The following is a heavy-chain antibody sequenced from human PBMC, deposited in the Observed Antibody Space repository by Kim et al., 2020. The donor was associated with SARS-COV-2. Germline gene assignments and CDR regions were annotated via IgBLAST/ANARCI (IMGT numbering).Heavy chain of an antibody. D-gene: IGHD5-18*01. CDR2: ISYDGSYK. CDR1: GFTFSSFG. V-gene: IGHV3-30*18. CDR3: AKEVHVDTAM. Sequence: GGSLRLSCAASGFTFSSFGMHWVRQAPGKGLEWVAVISYDGSYKKYAGSVEGRFTISRDNSKNTLFLQMNSLRVEDAAVYYCAKEVHVDTAMWGQGTLVTVSS. J-gene: IGHJ4*02.